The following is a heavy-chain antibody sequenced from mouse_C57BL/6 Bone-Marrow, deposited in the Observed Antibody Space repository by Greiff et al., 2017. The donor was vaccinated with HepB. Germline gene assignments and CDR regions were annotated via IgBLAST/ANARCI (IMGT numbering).Heavy chain of an antibody. V-gene: IGHV1-55*01. J-gene: IGHJ3*01. CDR2: IYPGSGST. Sequence: VQLQQPGAELVKPGASVKMSCKASGYTFTSYWITWVKQRPGQGLEWIGDIYPGSGSTNYNEKFKSKATLTGDTSSSTAYMQLSSLTSVDSAVYYCASLLRYWGQGTLVTVSA. CDR3: ASLLRY. D-gene: IGHD1-2*01. CDR1: GYTFTSYW.